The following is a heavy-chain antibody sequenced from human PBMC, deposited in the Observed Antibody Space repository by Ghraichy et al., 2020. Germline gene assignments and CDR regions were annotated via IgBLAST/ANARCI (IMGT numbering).Heavy chain of an antibody. J-gene: IGHJ4*02. Sequence: SLRLSCAASGFTVSSDFMTWVRQAPGKGLEWVSIIYPGGGTYYADSVRGRFTISRDNSKNTMYLQMNSLKVEDTAVYYCATRGGWGQGTLVTVSS. CDR3: ATRGG. CDR1: GFTVSSDF. D-gene: IGHD3-16*01. CDR2: IYPGGGT. V-gene: IGHV3-53*01.